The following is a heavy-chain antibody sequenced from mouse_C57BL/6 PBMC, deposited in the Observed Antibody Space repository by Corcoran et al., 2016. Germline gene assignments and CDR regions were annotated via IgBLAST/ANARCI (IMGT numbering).Heavy chain of an antibody. CDR2: ISYDGSN. Sequence: DVQLQESGPGLVKPSQSLSLTCSVTGYSITSGYYWNWIRQFPGNKLEWMGYISYDGSNNYNPSLKNRISITRDTSKNQFFLKLNSVTTEDTATYYCARGGSSYGYFDVWGTGTTVTVSS. CDR3: ARGGSSYGYFDV. J-gene: IGHJ1*03. CDR1: GYSITSGYY. V-gene: IGHV3-6*01. D-gene: IGHD1-1*01.